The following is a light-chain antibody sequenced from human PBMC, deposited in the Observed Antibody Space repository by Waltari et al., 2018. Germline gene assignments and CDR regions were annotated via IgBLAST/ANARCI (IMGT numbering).Light chain of an antibody. CDR3: QSYDTSLSVV. V-gene: IGLV1-40*01. J-gene: IGLJ2*01. CDR1: GSTLGPGYD. Sequence: QSVLTQPPSVSGAPGQRVSISCPGRGSTLGPGYDVHWYQPHPGKAPKLHIYGTSTRPPGVPDRFFGSQSGTSASLAITALQAEDEAEYYCQSYDTSLSVVFGGGTKLTVL. CDR2: GTS.